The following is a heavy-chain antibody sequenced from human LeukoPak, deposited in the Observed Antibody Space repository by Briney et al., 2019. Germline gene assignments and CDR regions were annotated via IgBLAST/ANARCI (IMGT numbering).Heavy chain of an antibody. D-gene: IGHD2-2*02. Sequence: GGSLRLSCAASGFTFSSYRMSWVRQAPGKGLEWVANIKQDGSEKYYVDSVKGRFTISRDNPKNSLYLQMNSLRAEDTAVYYCARDGPILYHDYWGQGTLVTVSS. CDR3: ARDGPILYHDY. V-gene: IGHV3-7*01. CDR1: GFTFSSYR. J-gene: IGHJ4*02. CDR2: IKQDGSEK.